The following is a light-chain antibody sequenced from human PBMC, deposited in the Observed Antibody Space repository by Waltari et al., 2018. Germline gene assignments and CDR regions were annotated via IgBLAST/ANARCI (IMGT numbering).Light chain of an antibody. CDR3: YAATDNNRV. CDR1: VLERKY. CDR2: KDS. Sequence: SYELPKPSSVSVSPGQTARLTRSGDVLERKYARWFQQKPGQAPVLVIYKDSERPSGIPERFSGSSSGTTVTLTINGAQVEDEADYYCYAATDNNRVFGGGTKLIVL. V-gene: IGLV3-27*01. J-gene: IGLJ3*02.